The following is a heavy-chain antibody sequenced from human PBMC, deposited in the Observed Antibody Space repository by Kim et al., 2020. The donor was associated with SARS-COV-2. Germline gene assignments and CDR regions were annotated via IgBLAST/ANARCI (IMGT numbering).Heavy chain of an antibody. V-gene: IGHV1-58*01. D-gene: IGHD4-17*01. J-gene: IGHJ4*02. CDR3: AARDYGGNPDLFGY. Sequence: AQKFQRRITSTRDMSTSTAYMELSSLRSEDTAVYYCAARDYGGNPDLFGYWGQGTLVTVSS.